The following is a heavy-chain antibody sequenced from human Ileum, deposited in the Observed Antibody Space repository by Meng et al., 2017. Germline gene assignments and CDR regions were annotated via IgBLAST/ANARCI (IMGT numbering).Heavy chain of an antibody. CDR2: FNFSGST. Sequence: QVQLQESGPGLVKPSQTLSLTCTVSGDSISSGDHYWTWSRQHPGKGLEWIGYFNFSGSTYYNPSLKSRVSISVDTSKNQFSLRMSSVTAADTAAYYCARYYYDSSGVTWFDPWGQGTLVTVSS. J-gene: IGHJ5*02. V-gene: IGHV4-31*03. CDR1: GDSISSGDHY. CDR3: ARYYYDSSGVTWFDP. D-gene: IGHD3-22*01.